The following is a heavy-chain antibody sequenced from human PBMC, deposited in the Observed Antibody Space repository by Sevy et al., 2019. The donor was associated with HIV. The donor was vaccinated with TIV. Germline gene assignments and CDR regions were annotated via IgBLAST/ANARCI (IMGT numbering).Heavy chain of an antibody. CDR3: AKGPDYYASSGTPLDY. J-gene: IGHJ4*02. D-gene: IGHD3-22*01. Sequence: GGSLRLSCVVSGFTFRSYTMTWVRQAPGKGLEWVSTITGSGDKIYYADSVKGRFTISRDNSRNTLYLQMSSLRAADTAVYYCAKGPDYYASSGTPLDYWDQGTLVTVSS. CDR1: GFTFRSYT. CDR2: ITGSGDKI. V-gene: IGHV3-23*01.